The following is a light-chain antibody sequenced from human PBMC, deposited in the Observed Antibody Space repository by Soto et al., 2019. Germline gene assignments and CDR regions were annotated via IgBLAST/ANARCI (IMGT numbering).Light chain of an antibody. CDR3: QQYNNWPIT. CDR2: RTS. Sequence: ETVMTQSPATLSVSPGERATLSCRASQSISNNLAWYQQKPGQAPRLIMFRTSTRATGVPARFSGSGSGTEFNMTISSLQSEDFAVYYCQQYNNWPITFGQGTRLEIK. J-gene: IGKJ5*01. V-gene: IGKV3-15*01. CDR1: QSISNN.